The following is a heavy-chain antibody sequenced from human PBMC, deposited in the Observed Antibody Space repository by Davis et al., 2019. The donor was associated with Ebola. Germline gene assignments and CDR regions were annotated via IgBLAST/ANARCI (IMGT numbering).Heavy chain of an antibody. D-gene: IGHD3-9*01. Sequence: GSLRLSCTVSGYSIGSGYYWGWIRQPPGKGLEWIAYIYYTGSTNYNYNPSLTSRVTRSVDTSKNQFSLKLSSVTAAGTAVYYCARGLPLTYYDLLSGYPAFDIWGRGTVVTVSS. J-gene: IGHJ3*02. CDR3: ARGLPLTYYDLLSGYPAFDI. CDR2: IYYTGST. CDR1: GYSIGSGYY. V-gene: IGHV4-61*01.